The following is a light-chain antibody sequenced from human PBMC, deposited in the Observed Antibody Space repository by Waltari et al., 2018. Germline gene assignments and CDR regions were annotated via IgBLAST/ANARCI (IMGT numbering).Light chain of an antibody. J-gene: IGLJ2*01. Sequence: SSVLTQPPSVSLAPGKTASITCGGNNIGVKSVHWYQQRPGQAPVLVIYDDSARPAGMPGRFSGSNAGNTATLTISRVEAGDGADYYCQVWDSNTNHVIFGGGTKLTVL. V-gene: IGLV3-21*04. CDR1: NIGVKS. CDR2: DDS. CDR3: QVWDSNTNHVI.